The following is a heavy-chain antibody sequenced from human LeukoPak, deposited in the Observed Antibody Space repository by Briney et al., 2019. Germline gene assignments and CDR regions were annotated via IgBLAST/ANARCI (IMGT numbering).Heavy chain of an antibody. V-gene: IGHV1-46*01. CDR3: ARHAPSVTRFDY. Sequence: ASVKVSCKSSGYTLTSYYLHWVRQAPGQGFQWMGIIDPVGGNTNYAQEFRGRVTMTRDTSTSTVYLELNSLRSEDTAIYYCARHAPSVTRFDYWGQGTLVIVSS. CDR2: IDPVGGNT. J-gene: IGHJ4*02. CDR1: GYTLTSYY. D-gene: IGHD4-17*01.